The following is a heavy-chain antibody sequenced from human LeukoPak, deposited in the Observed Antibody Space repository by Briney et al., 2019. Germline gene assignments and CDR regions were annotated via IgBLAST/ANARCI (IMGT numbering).Heavy chain of an antibody. V-gene: IGHV3-7*01. CDR2: IKQDGSEK. CDR3: ARSGYSGYDYLFFDY. Sequence: PGGSLRLSCAAPGFTFSSYWMSWVRQAPGKGLEWVANIKQDGSEKYYVDSVKGRFTISKDNAKNSLYLQMNSLRAEDTAVYYCARSGYSGYDYLFFDYWGQGTLVTVSS. CDR1: GFTFSSYW. J-gene: IGHJ4*02. D-gene: IGHD5-12*01.